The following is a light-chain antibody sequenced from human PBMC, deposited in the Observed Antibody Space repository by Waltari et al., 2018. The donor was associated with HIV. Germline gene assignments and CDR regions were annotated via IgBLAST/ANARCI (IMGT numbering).Light chain of an antibody. Sequence: NFILTQTHSVSASPGATVIISGPRISARTASHHVHWFQQRPGAAPTTIIYEDNQRSSGIPDRFSGSIDTSSNSASLTISGLKTEDEADYYCQSFNDNNEWVFGGGTKVTVL. J-gene: IGLJ3*02. V-gene: IGLV6-57*03. CDR2: EDN. CDR1: SARTASHH. CDR3: QSFNDNNEWV.